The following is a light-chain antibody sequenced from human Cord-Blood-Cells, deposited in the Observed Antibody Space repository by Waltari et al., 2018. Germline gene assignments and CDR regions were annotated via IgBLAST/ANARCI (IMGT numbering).Light chain of an antibody. CDR2: DAS. CDR1: QSVSSY. V-gene: IGKV3-11*01. CDR3: QQRSNWPLLT. Sequence: DIVLTHSPATLSFPQGERATLSCRASQSVSSYLAWYQQKPGQAPRLLIYDASNRATGIPARFSGSGSGTDFTLTISSLEPEDFAVYYCQQRSNWPLLTFGGGTKVEIK. J-gene: IGKJ4*01.